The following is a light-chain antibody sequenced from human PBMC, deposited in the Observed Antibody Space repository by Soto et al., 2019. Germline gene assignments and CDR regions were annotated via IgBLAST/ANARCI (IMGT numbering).Light chain of an antibody. J-gene: IGKJ1*01. CDR1: QSISSRY. CDR2: GVS. CDR3: QQYDSSPT. Sequence: EIVVTQSPATLSVSTGERDTLSCRASQSISSRYLAWYQQKPGQAPRLLMYGVSSRATGTPDRFSGSGSGTDFTLTISRLEPEDFAVYHCQQYDSSPTFGQGTKVDI. V-gene: IGKV3-20*01.